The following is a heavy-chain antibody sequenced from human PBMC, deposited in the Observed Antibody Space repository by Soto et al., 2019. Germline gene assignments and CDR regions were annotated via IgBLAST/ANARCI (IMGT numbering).Heavy chain of an antibody. CDR1: SASISSEQR. CDR2: IHHSGST. Sequence: PSETLSLTCAVSSASISSEQRWSWVRQPPGKGLEWIGEIHHSGSTNNNPSLKSRVTMSVDKSKNQFSLNLSSVTAADTAVYYCARSFGWYAIDQWGQGTLVTSPQ. J-gene: IGHJ4*02. CDR3: ARSFGWYAIDQ. V-gene: IGHV4-4*02. D-gene: IGHD6-19*01.